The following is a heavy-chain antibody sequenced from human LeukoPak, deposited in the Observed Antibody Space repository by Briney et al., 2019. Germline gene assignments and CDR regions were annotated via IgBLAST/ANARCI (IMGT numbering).Heavy chain of an antibody. V-gene: IGHV1-69*05. J-gene: IGHJ4*02. CDR2: IIPIFGTP. Sequence: GSSVKVSCKASGGTFSSYAISWVRQAPGQGLEWMGRIIPIFGTPNYAQKFQGRVTITTDESTSTAYMELSSLRSEDTAVYYCARRGEVSQAEFDYWGQGTLVTVSS. D-gene: IGHD3-10*01. CDR1: GGTFSSYA. CDR3: ARRGEVSQAEFDY.